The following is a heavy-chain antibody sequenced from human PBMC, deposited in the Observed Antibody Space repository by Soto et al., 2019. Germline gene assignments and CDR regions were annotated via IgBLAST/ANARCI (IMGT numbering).Heavy chain of an antibody. V-gene: IGHV3-23*01. CDR2: ISSSGGST. D-gene: IGHD6-13*01. Sequence: GGSLRLSCAASGFTFSIYAMNWFRQAPGKGLEWVSTISSSGGSTYYADSVKSRFTISRDNSKNTLYLQMNSLRAEDTAVYYCAKVVAAGDYYYYGIDVWGQGTTVTVSS. CDR1: GFTFSIYA. CDR3: AKVVAAGDYYYYGIDV. J-gene: IGHJ6*02.